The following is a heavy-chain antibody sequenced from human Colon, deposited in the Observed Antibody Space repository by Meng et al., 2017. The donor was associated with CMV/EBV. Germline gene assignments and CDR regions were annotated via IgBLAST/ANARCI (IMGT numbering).Heavy chain of an antibody. CDR2: ISYDGTDK. D-gene: IGHD2-15*01. Sequence: GESLKISCEASGFTFSSYSMHWVRQAPGKGLEWVALISYDGTDKYYADSVKGQFTISRDNSKNTLYLQMNSLGTEDTAVYYCAREMGHKKRIFDYWGQGTLVTVSS. J-gene: IGHJ4*02. CDR3: AREMGHKKRIFDY. CDR1: GFTFSSYS. V-gene: IGHV3-30-3*01.